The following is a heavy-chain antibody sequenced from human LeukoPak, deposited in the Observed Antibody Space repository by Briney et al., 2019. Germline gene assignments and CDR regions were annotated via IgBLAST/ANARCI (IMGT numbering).Heavy chain of an antibody. CDR1: GYTYTSYD. D-gene: IGHD3-10*01. CDR2: MNPNSGNT. CDR3: ARGSYYGSGTHFDY. Sequence: ASVKVSCKASGYTYTSYDINWVRQATGQGLEWMGWMNPNSGNTGYAQKFQGRVTMTRNTSISTAYMELSSLRSEDTAVYYCARGSYYGSGTHFDYWGQGTLVTVSS. J-gene: IGHJ4*02. V-gene: IGHV1-8*01.